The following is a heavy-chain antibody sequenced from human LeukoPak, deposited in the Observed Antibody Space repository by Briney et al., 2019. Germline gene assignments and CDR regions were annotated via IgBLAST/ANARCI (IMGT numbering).Heavy chain of an antibody. J-gene: IGHJ6*02. CDR3: AKDRARSDFWSGYSTGMDV. D-gene: IGHD3-3*01. CDR1: GFTFSSYG. CDR2: ISYDGSNK. Sequence: GGSLRLSSAASGFTFSSYGMHWVRQAPGKGLEWVAVISYDGSNKYYADSVKGRFTISRDNSKNTLYLQMNSLRAEDTAVYYCAKDRARSDFWSGYSTGMDVWGQGTTVTVSS. V-gene: IGHV3-30*18.